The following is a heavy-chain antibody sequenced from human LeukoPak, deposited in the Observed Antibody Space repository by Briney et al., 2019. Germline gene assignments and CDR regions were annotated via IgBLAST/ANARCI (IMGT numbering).Heavy chain of an antibody. CDR3: ACLTTADAFDI. CDR1: GGSISSGSNY. V-gene: IGHV4-61*02. Sequence: SQTLSLTCTVSGGSISSGSNYWSWIRQPAGKGLEWIGRIYTSGSTNYNPSLKSRVTISVDTSKNQFPLKLSSVTAADTAVYYCACLTTADAFDIWGQGTMVTVSS. D-gene: IGHD3-22*01. CDR2: IYTSGST. J-gene: IGHJ3*02.